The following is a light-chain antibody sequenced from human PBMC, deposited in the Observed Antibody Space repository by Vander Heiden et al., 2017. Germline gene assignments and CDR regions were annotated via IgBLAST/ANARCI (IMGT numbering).Light chain of an antibody. V-gene: IGLV3-1*01. CDR3: QAWDSSYVV. CDR1: KLGDKY. CDR2: QDS. J-gene: IGLJ2*01. Sequence: SYELTQPPSVSVSPGQTARITCPGDKLGDKYACWYQQKPGQSPGLVIYQDSKRPSGIPERFSGSNSGNTATLTISGTQAMDEADYYCQAWDSSYVVFGGGTKLTVL.